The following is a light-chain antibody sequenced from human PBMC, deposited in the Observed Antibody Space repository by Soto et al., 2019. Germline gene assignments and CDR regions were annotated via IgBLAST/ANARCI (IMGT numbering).Light chain of an antibody. CDR3: AAWDDSLNGYV. CDR1: TSNIGSNT. CDR2: SNN. Sequence: QSGLTQPRSASGTAGQRVTISCSGRTSNIGSNTVNWYQQLPGTAPKTLIYSNNQRPSGVPDRFSGSKSGTSGSLAISGLLSEDEADYYCAAWDDSLNGYVFGTGTKVTVL. V-gene: IGLV1-44*01. J-gene: IGLJ1*01.